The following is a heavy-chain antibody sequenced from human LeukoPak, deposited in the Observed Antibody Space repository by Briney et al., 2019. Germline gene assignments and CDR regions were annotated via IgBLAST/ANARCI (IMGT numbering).Heavy chain of an antibody. V-gene: IGHV3-53*01. J-gene: IGHJ4*02. Sequence: GGSLRLSCAASGFTVSSNYMSWVRQAPGKGLEWVSAIYSGGSTYYADSVKGRFTISRDNSKNTLYLQMNSLRAEDTAVYYCAREGRLGPFDYWGQGTLVTVSS. CDR2: IYSGGST. D-gene: IGHD3-10*01. CDR3: AREGRLGPFDY. CDR1: GFTVSSNY.